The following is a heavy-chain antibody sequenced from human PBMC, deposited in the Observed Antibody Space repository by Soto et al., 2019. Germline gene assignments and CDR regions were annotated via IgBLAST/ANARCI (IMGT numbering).Heavy chain of an antibody. D-gene: IGHD6-19*01. CDR1: GFTFSSYA. Sequence: EVQLLESGGGLVQPGGSLRLSCAASGFTFSSYAMSWVRQAPGKGLEWVSAISGSGGSTYYADSVKGRFTISRDNSKNTLYLQMNSLRAEDTAVYYCAKAVAGTQASLGQSAAFDIWGQGTMVTVSS. CDR2: ISGSGGST. V-gene: IGHV3-23*01. CDR3: AKAVAGTQASLGQSAAFDI. J-gene: IGHJ3*02.